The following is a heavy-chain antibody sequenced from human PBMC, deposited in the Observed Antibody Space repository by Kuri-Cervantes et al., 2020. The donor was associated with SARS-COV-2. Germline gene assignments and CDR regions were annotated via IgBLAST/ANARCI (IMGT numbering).Heavy chain of an antibody. D-gene: IGHD4-17*01. J-gene: IGHJ4*02. CDR3: AKEYGDYFRPRNNFEY. V-gene: IGHV3-23*01. Sequence: GESLKISCAASGFTFSSYALSWVRQAPGKGLEWVSGISNSGGRTHYADSAKGRFTISRDNSKNTLYLEMNSLSAEDTAVYYCAKEYGDYFRPRNNFEYWGQGTLVTVSS. CDR1: GFTFSSYA. CDR2: ISNSGGRT.